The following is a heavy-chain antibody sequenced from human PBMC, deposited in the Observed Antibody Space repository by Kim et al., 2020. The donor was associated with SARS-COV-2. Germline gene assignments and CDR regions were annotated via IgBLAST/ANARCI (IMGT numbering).Heavy chain of an antibody. V-gene: IGHV3-30*04. CDR1: GFTFSSYA. Sequence: GGSLRLPCAASGFTFSSYAMHWVRQAPGKGLEWVAVISYDGSNKYYADSVKGRFTISRDNSKNTLYLQMNSLRAEDTAVYYCARDGPESITMVRGVIIKGYYYGMDVWGQGTTVTVSS. CDR2: ISYDGSNK. D-gene: IGHD3-10*01. CDR3: ARDGPESITMVRGVIIKGYYYGMDV. J-gene: IGHJ6*02.